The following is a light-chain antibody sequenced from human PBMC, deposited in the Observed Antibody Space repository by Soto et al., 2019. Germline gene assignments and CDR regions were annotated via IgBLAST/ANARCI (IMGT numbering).Light chain of an antibody. J-gene: IGLJ1*01. CDR2: EVT. CDR1: SSDVGAYDY. Sequence: QSALTQPASVSASPGQSIAISCSGTSSDVGAYDYVSWYQHHPGKAPKLIIYEVTYRPSGVSNRFSASKSGNTASLTISGLQAEDEADYYCSSYTRSSTEVFGTGTKVTVL. CDR3: SSYTRSSTEV. V-gene: IGLV2-14*01.